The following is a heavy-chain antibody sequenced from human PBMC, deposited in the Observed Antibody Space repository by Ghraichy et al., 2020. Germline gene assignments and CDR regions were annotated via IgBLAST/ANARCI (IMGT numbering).Heavy chain of an antibody. CDR2: ISSNSLYI. CDR3: ASYDYNFGEDY. D-gene: IGHD5-24*01. J-gene: IGHJ4*02. V-gene: IGHV3-21*01. CDR1: GFTFSSCD. Sequence: GESLRLSCAASGFTFSSCDMNWVRQAPGKGLEWVSSISSNSLYIYYADSVKGRFTISRDNAKKSLFLHMNSLRAEDTAMYYCASYDYNFGEDYWGQGTLVTVSS.